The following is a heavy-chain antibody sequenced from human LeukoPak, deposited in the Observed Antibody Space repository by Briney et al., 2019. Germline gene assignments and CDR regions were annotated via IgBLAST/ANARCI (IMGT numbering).Heavy chain of an antibody. CDR1: GGSISSYY. CDR3: AASYGGNPDAFEI. D-gene: IGHD4-23*01. J-gene: IGHJ3*02. Sequence: SSETLSLTCTVSGGSISSYYWSWIRQPPGKGLEWIGYIYYSGSTNYNPSLKSRVTISVDTSKNQFSLKLSSVTAADTAVYYCAASYGGNPDAFEIWGEGKMVTVSS. CDR2: IYYSGST. V-gene: IGHV4-59*08.